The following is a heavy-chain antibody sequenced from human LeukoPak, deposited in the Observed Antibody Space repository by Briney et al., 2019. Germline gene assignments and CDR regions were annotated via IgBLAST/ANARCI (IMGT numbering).Heavy chain of an antibody. CDR2: IYSGGST. V-gene: IGHV3-53*05. CDR3: AKPSGEYFDH. Sequence: GGSLRLSCAASGFTVSSNYMSWVRQAPGKGLEWVSVIYSGGSTYYADSVKGRFTISKDNSRNTLYLQMNSLKVEDTAVYYCAKPSGEYFDHWGQGTLVTVSS. CDR1: GFTVSSNY. J-gene: IGHJ4*02.